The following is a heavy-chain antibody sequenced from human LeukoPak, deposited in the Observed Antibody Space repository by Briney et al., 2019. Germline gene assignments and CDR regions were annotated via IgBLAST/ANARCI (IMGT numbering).Heavy chain of an antibody. D-gene: IGHD3-10*01. CDR2: MHYSGST. J-gene: IGHJ6*02. Sequence: SETLSLTCTASGGSISSYYWSWIRQPPGKGLEWIGYMHYSGSTNYSPSIKSRVTISVDTSKNHFSLKLSYVTAADTAVYYCAIHQYRYGSGSPNYYYGMDVWGQGTTVTVSS. CDR3: AIHQYRYGSGSPNYYYGMDV. V-gene: IGHV4-59*08. CDR1: GGSISSYY.